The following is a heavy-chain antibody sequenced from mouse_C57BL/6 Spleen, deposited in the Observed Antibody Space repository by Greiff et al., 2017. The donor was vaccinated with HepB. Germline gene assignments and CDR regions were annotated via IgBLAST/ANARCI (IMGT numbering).Heavy chain of an antibody. CDR3: AIITTVVGGYYFDY. D-gene: IGHD1-1*01. Sequence: VQGVESGAELAKPGASVKLSCKASGYTFTSYWMHWVKQRPRQGLEWIGYINPSSGYTKYNQKFKDKATLTADKSSSTAYMQLSSLTYEDSAVYYCAIITTVVGGYYFDYWGQGTTLTVSS. J-gene: IGHJ2*01. CDR2: INPSSGYT. CDR1: GYTFTSYW. V-gene: IGHV1-7*01.